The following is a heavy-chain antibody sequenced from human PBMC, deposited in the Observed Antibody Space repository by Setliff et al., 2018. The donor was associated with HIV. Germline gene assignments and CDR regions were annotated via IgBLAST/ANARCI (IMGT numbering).Heavy chain of an antibody. CDR3: MRWGLPYAIDY. D-gene: IGHD2-21*02. Sequence: ASVKVSCKASGYTFNSYGINWVRQAPGQGLEWMGWINTVTGNPTYAQGFTGRFVFSLDTSVSTAYLQLSSLRVEDTAVYYCMRWGLPYAIDYWGQGMLVTVSS. CDR1: GYTFNSYG. V-gene: IGHV7-4-1*02. CDR2: INTVTGNP. J-gene: IGHJ4*02.